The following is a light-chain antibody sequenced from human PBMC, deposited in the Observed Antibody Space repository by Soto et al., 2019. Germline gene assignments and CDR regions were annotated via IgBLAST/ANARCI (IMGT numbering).Light chain of an antibody. CDR3: AVWDASLNGRV. J-gene: IGLJ3*02. CDR2: NNN. Sequence: QPVVTQPPSASGTPGQRVTISCSGSSSNIGRNTVNWYQQFPGTAPNLLIYNNNERPSGVPDRFSGSKSGTSASLAISGLRSEDEADYYCAVWDASLNGRVFGGGTQLTVL. V-gene: IGLV1-44*01. CDR1: SSNIGRNT.